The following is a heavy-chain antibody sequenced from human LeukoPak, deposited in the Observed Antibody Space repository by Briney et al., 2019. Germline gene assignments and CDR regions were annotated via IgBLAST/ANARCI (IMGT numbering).Heavy chain of an antibody. CDR2: IKADGSEK. V-gene: IGHV3-7*01. D-gene: IGHD6-13*01. CDR3: ARDGSWGYFDY. CDR1: GFTISSYW. J-gene: IGHJ4*02. Sequence: GGSLRLSCAASGFTISSYWMSWVRQAPGKGLEWVANIKADGSEKYYVESVKGRFTISRDNAKNSLYLQMNSLRAEDTAVYYCARDGSWGYFDYWGQGTLVTVSS.